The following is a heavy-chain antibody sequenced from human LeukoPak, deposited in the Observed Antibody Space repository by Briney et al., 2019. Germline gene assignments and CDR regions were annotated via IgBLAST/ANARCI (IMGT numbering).Heavy chain of an antibody. CDR1: GFTVNSKY. CDR3: AKCSGGNCYHSDDH. Sequence: GGSLRLSCIASGFTVNSKYMSWVRQAPGKGLEWVSLIYSGESTYYADSVKGRFIISRDNSQNTLYLQMNSLRAEDTAVYYCAKCSGGNCYHSDDHWGQGTLVTVSP. CDR2: IYSGEST. D-gene: IGHD2-15*01. J-gene: IGHJ5*02. V-gene: IGHV3-66*01.